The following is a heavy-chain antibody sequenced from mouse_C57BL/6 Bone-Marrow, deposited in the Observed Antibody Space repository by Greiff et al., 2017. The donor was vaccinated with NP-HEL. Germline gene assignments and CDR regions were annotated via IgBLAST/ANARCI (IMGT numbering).Heavy chain of an antibody. CDR3: ARVGYLYYYAMDY. CDR1: GYTFTSYW. V-gene: IGHV1-64*01. D-gene: IGHD3-2*02. Sequence: QVQLQQPGAELVKPGASVKLSCKASGYTFTSYWMHWVKQRPGQGLEWIGMIHPNSGSTNYNEKFKSKATLTVDKSSSTAYMQLSSLTSEDSAVYYCARVGYLYYYAMDYWGQGTSGTVSS. J-gene: IGHJ4*01. CDR2: IHPNSGST.